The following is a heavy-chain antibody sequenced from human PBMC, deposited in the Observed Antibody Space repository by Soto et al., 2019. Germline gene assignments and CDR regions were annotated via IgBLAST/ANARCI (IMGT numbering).Heavy chain of an antibody. V-gene: IGHV3-53*01. Sequence: EVQLVESGGGLIQPGGSLRLSCAASGFIVSSNYMSWVRQAPGKGLEWVSVIYSGGSTYYADSVKGRFTISRDNSKNTRYLQMNSLRAEDTAVYYCARTVVVVTATPGAFDIWGQGTMVTVSS. J-gene: IGHJ3*02. CDR1: GFIVSSNY. CDR3: ARTVVVVTATPGAFDI. CDR2: IYSGGST. D-gene: IGHD2-15*01.